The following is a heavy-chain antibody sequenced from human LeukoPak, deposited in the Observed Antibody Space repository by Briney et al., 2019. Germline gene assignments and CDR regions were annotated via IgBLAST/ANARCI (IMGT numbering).Heavy chain of an antibody. CDR2: IKTSDVGTT. CDR3: TTNDAFDI. V-gene: IGHV3-15*01. CDR1: GFTFSTYA. Sequence: GGSLRLSCVASGFTFSTYAMNWVRQAPGKGLEWVGRIKTSDVGTTDYAAPVKGRFIISRDDAKNTLYLQMNSLKTEDTALYYCTTNDAFDIWGQGTMVTVSS. J-gene: IGHJ3*02.